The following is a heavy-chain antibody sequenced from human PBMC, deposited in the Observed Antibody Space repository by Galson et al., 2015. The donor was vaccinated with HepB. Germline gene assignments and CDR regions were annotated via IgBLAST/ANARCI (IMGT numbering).Heavy chain of an antibody. Sequence: CTISGDSVSSNSAAWNWIRQSPSRGLEWLGRTYYRSKWYNDYAVSVKSRITINPDTSENQFSLQLNSVTPEDTAVYYCARGRVRSIAVAGTNYYYGMDVWGQGTTVTVSS. J-gene: IGHJ6*02. CDR3: ARGRVRSIAVAGTNYYYGMDV. CDR2: TYYRSKWYN. D-gene: IGHD6-19*01. CDR1: GDSVSSNSAA. V-gene: IGHV6-1*01.